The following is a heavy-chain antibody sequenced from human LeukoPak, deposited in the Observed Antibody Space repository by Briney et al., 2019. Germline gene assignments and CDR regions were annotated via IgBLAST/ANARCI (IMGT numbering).Heavy chain of an antibody. V-gene: IGHV3-23*01. Sequence: PRESLRLSCTAPPFSPSSHVKRWVCEAPGKGLEWVLRIFYSGGDTNYADSVKGRFPISRDNSKNTLYLQLSSLRGDDTAVYFCARNSGWYGVSWGQGTLVTVSS. D-gene: IGHD6-19*01. CDR1: PFSPSSHV. CDR2: IFYSGGDT. J-gene: IGHJ4*02. CDR3: ARNSGWYGVS.